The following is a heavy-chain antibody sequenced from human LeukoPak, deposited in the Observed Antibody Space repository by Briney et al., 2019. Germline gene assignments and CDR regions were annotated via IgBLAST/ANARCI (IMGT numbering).Heavy chain of an antibody. D-gene: IGHD3-16*01. Sequence: GGSLRLSCAASGFTFSSYAMSWVRQAPGKGLEWVSAISGSGGSTYYADSVKGRFTISRDNSKNTLYLQMNSPRAEDTAVYYCARGITFGATPHDAFDIWGQGTMVTVSS. CDR2: ISGSGGST. V-gene: IGHV3-23*01. J-gene: IGHJ3*02. CDR3: ARGITFGATPHDAFDI. CDR1: GFTFSSYA.